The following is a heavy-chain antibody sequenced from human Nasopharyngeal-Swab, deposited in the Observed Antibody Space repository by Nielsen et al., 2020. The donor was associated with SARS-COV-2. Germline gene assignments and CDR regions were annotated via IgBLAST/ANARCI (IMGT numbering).Heavy chain of an antibody. V-gene: IGHV1-46*01. J-gene: IGHJ4*02. Sequence: ASVKVSCKASGYSFTSYYMHWVRQAPGQGLEWMGIINPTGGSTTYAQKFQGRVTMTRDTSTSTVYMELSSRRSEDTAVYYCAKTIAVAGVFDYWGQGTLVTVSS. D-gene: IGHD6-19*01. CDR1: GYSFTSYY. CDR2: INPTGGST. CDR3: AKTIAVAGVFDY.